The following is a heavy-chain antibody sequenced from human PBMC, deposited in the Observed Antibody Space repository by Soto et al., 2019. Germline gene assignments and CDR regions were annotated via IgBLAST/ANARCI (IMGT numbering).Heavy chain of an antibody. Sequence: PGESLKISCRGSGYTFTRYWIAWARQMPGQGLEWMGIIYPGDSDTRYSPSLQGQVTISADKSISTAYLQWSTQKASDTAMYYCASHGGSYYPYDVFDIGGKGTMVTVS. CDR3: ASHGGSYYPYDVFDI. V-gene: IGHV5-51*01. CDR2: IYPGDSDT. D-gene: IGHD3-10*01. J-gene: IGHJ3*02. CDR1: GYTFTRYW.